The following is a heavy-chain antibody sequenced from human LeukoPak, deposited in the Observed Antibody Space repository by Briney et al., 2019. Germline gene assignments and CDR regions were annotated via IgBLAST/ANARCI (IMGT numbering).Heavy chain of an antibody. CDR3: ARAPYNWNDDAFDI. CDR2: ISSSSYI. V-gene: IGHV3-21*01. J-gene: IGHJ3*02. D-gene: IGHD1-1*01. CDR1: GFTFSSYS. Sequence: GGSLRLSCAASGFTFSSYSMNWVRQAPGKGLEWVSSISSSSYIYYADSVKGRFTISRDNAKNSLYLQMNSLRAEDTAVYYCARAPYNWNDDAFDIWGQGTMVTVSS.